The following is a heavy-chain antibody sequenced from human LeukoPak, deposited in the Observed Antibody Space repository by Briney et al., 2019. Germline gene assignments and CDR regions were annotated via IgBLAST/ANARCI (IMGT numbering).Heavy chain of an antibody. D-gene: IGHD5-24*01. CDR1: GFTSTTYW. CDR2: INQDGIEK. Sequence: PGGSLRLSCAASGFTSTTYWMSWVRQAPGKGLEWVANINQDGIEKYYVDSVKGRFTISRDNARNSMYLQMNSLRAEDTAVYYCARGFDGYYGFDIWGQGTMVTVSS. J-gene: IGHJ3*02. V-gene: IGHV3-7*05. CDR3: ARGFDGYYGFDI.